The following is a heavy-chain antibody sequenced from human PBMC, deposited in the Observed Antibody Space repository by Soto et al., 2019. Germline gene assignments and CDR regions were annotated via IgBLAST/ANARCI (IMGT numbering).Heavy chain of an antibody. V-gene: IGHV3-9*01. Sequence: EVQLVESGGGLVQPGRSLRLSCAASGFTFDDYAMHWVRQAPGKGLEWVSGISWNSGSIGYADSVKGRFTISRDNAKNSLYLQMNSLRAEDTALYYCAKGGNGDYASSDYWGQGTLVTVSS. CDR3: AKGGNGDYASSDY. CDR1: GFTFDDYA. J-gene: IGHJ4*02. D-gene: IGHD4-17*01. CDR2: ISWNSGSI.